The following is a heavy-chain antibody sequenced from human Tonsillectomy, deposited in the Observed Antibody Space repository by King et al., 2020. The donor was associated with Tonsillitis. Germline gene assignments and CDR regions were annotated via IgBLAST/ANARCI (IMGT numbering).Heavy chain of an antibody. Sequence: QLVQSGGGVVQPGRSLRLSCAASGFTFSSYGMHWVRQAPGKGLEWVAVISYDGSNKYYADSVKDRFTISRDNSKNTLHLQMNSLRAEDTAVYYCAKGPAGYYSDYYSGMDVWGQGTTVTVSS. CDR2: ISYDGSNK. J-gene: IGHJ6*02. CDR1: GFTFSSYG. CDR3: AKGPAGYYSDYYSGMDV. D-gene: IGHD3-9*01. V-gene: IGHV3-30*18.